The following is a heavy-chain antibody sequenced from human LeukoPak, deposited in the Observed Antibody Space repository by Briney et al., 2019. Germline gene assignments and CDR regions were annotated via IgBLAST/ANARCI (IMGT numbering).Heavy chain of an antibody. Sequence: PGGSLRLSCAASGFTFSSYEMNWVRQAPGKGLEWVSYISSSGSTIYYADSVKGQFTISRDNAKNSLYLQMNSLRAEDTAVYYCARDIAAAGTGWFDPWGQGTLVTVSS. CDR3: ARDIAAAGTGWFDP. CDR1: GFTFSSYE. CDR2: ISSSGSTI. V-gene: IGHV3-48*03. D-gene: IGHD6-13*01. J-gene: IGHJ5*02.